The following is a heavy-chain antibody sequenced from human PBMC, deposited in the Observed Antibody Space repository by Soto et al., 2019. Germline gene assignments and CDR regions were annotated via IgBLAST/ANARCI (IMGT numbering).Heavy chain of an antibody. D-gene: IGHD5-12*01. Sequence: SETLSLTCTVSGGSISSSSYYWGWIRQPPGKGLEWIGSIYYSGSTYYNPSLKSRVTISVDTSKNQFSLKLSSVTAADTAVYYCARRGKDSGYDWYYYYYGMDVWGQGTTVTVSS. CDR1: GGSISSSSYY. CDR3: ARRGKDSGYDWYYYYYGMDV. J-gene: IGHJ6*02. CDR2: IYYSGST. V-gene: IGHV4-39*01.